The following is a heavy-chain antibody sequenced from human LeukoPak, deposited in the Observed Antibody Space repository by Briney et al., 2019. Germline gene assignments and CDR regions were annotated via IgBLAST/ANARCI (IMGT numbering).Heavy chain of an antibody. CDR2: ISSSSSYI. V-gene: IGHV3-21*01. D-gene: IGHD6-6*01. CDR3: ARDSSSSSSYFDY. CDR1: GFTFSSYS. J-gene: IGHJ4*02. Sequence: GGSLRLSCAASGFTFSSYSMNWVRRAPGKGLEWVSSISSSSSYIYYADSVKGRFTISRDNAKNSLYLQMNSLRAEDTAVYYCARDSSSSSSYFDYWGQGTLVTVSS.